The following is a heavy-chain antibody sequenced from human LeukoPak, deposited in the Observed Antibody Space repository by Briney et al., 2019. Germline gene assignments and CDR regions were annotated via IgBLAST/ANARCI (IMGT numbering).Heavy chain of an antibody. CDR2: ISNVGSNK. J-gene: IGHJ4*02. V-gene: IGHV3-30*18. D-gene: IGHD3-10*01. CDR1: GFIFSNYG. CDR3: AKDIEYYGSGSYGGIFDY. Sequence: PGGSLRLSCAASGFIFSNYGMHWVRQAPGKGLEWVTVISNVGSNKYYADSVKGRFTISRDNSKNTLYLQLNSLRAEDTAVYYCAKDIEYYGSGSYGGIFDYWGQGTLVTVSP.